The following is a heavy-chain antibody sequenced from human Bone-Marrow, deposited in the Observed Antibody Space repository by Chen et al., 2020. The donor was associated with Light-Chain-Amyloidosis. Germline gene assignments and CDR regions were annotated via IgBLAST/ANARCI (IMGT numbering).Heavy chain of an antibody. CDR3: ARRRDGYNFDY. CDR1: GYTFPNYW. Sequence: EVQLEQSGPEVKKPGESLKISCKGSGYTFPNYWIGWVRQMPGKGLTWMGVIYPDESGARYSPSFEGQVTISADKSITTAYLQWRSLKASDTAMYYCARRRDGYNFDYWGQGTLVTVSS. V-gene: IGHV5-51*01. D-gene: IGHD5-12*01. CDR2: IYPDESGA. J-gene: IGHJ4*02.